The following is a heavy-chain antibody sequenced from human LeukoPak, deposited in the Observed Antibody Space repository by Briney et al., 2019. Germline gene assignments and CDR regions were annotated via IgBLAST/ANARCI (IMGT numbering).Heavy chain of an antibody. CDR3: ARAIRADRRGSWFDP. Sequence: ASVKVSCKASGYTFTGYYMHWVRQAPGQGLEWMGWINPNSGGTNYAQKFQGWVTMTRDTSISTAYMELSRLRSEDTAVYYCARAIRADRRGSWFDPWGQGTLVTVSS. V-gene: IGHV1-2*04. CDR1: GYTFTGYY. D-gene: IGHD6-6*01. J-gene: IGHJ5*02. CDR2: INPNSGGT.